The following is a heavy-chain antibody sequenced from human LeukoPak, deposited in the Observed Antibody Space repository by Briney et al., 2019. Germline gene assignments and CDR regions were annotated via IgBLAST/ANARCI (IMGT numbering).Heavy chain of an antibody. CDR1: GGSISSSSYY. V-gene: IGHV4-39*01. Sequence: PSETLSLTCTVSGGSISSSSYYWGWIRQSPGKGPEWIGSIYYSGSTYYNPSLKSRVTVSVDTSKNQFSLKLSSVTAADTAVYYCARHGYYYGSGSYSFDYWGQGALVTVSS. CDR3: ARHGYYYGSGSYSFDY. J-gene: IGHJ4*02. D-gene: IGHD3-10*01. CDR2: IYYSGST.